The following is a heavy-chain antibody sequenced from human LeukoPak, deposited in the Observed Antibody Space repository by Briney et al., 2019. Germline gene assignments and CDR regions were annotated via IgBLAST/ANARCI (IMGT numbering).Heavy chain of an antibody. CDR3: ARARRVRGVPLDP. CDR1: GGSISSGGYS. Sequence: SETLSLTCAVSGGSISSGGYSWSWVRQPPGTGLEWIGYIYHSGSTYYNPSLKSRVTISVDRSKNQFSLKLSSVTAADTAVYYCARARRVRGVPLDPWGQGTLVTVSS. V-gene: IGHV4-30-2*01. J-gene: IGHJ5*02. D-gene: IGHD3-10*01. CDR2: IYHSGST.